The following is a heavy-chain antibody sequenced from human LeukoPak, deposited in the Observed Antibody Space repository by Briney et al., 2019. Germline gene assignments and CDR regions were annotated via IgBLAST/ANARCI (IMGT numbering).Heavy chain of an antibody. J-gene: IGHJ4*02. CDR2: IYGSGTT. V-gene: IGHV4-38-2*02. D-gene: IGHD3-16*01. CDR3: ASVGGGSPY. CDR1: GYSISSGHF. Sequence: SETLSLTCTVSGYSISSGHFWSWIRQPPGKGLGWIGSIYGSGTTYYDPPLRSRVSISADTSKNHFSLELSSVTAADTAVYYYASVGGGSPYWGQGTLVTVSS.